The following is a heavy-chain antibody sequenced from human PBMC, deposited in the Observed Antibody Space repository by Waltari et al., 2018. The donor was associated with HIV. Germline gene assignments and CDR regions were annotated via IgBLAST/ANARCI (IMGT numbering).Heavy chain of an antibody. CDR3: AREGDVHDYGDYDSRAFDI. CDR1: GGSFSGYY. CDR2: INHSGST. J-gene: IGHJ3*02. D-gene: IGHD4-17*01. Sequence: QVQLQQWGAGLLKPSETLSLTCAVYGGSFSGYYWSWIRQPPGKGLEWIGEINHSGSTNYHPSLKSRVTISVDTSKNQFSLKLSSVTAADTAVYYCAREGDVHDYGDYDSRAFDIWGQGTMVTVSS. V-gene: IGHV4-34*01.